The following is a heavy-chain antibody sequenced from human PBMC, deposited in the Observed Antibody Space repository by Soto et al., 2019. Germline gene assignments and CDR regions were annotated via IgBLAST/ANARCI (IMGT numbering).Heavy chain of an antibody. Sequence: GGSLRLSCAASGFTVSSNYMSWVRQAPGKGLEWVSVIYSGGSTYYADSVKGRFTISRDNSKNTLYLQMNSLRAEDTAVYYCARESQSYSSPHDAFDIWGQGTMVT. V-gene: IGHV3-66*01. CDR2: IYSGGST. J-gene: IGHJ3*02. D-gene: IGHD6-13*01. CDR1: GFTVSSNY. CDR3: ARESQSYSSPHDAFDI.